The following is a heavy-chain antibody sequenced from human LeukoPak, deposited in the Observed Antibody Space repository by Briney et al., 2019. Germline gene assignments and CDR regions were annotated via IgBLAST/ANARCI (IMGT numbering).Heavy chain of an antibody. CDR3: ASLHQVRLNAAFDI. CDR1: GGSFSDYY. CDR2: INQSGST. D-gene: IGHD2-2*01. V-gene: IGHV4-34*01. Sequence: SETLSLTCAVYGGSFSDYYWSWVRQPPGKGLEWIGEINQSGSTKYNPSLKSRVIMSVDTPKKLFSLKLRSVTAADTAVYYCASLHQVRLNAAFDIWDQGTMVTVSS. J-gene: IGHJ3*02.